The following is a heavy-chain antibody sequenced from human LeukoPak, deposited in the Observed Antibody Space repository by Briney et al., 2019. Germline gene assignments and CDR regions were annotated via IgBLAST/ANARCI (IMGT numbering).Heavy chain of an antibody. CDR1: GYIFTTYD. CDR2: FDPEDGET. CDR3: ARGGTSWELAYYFDY. D-gene: IGHD1-26*01. V-gene: IGHV1-24*01. J-gene: IGHJ4*02. Sequence: ASVKVSCKASGYIFTTYDIHWVRQAPGKGLEWMGGFDPEDGETIYAQKFQGRVTMTEDTSTDTAYMELSSLRSEDTAVYYCARGGTSWELAYYFDYWGQGTLVTVSS.